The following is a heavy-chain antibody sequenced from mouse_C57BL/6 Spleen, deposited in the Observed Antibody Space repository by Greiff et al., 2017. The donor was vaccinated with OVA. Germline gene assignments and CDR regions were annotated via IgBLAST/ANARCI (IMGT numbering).Heavy chain of an antibody. CDR1: GFTFSDYG. Sequence: VQLKESGGGLVKPGGSLKLSCAASGFTFSDYGMHWVRQAPEKGLEWVAYISSGSSTIYYADTVKGRFTISRDNAKNTLFLQMTSLRSEDTAMYYCARRTGKGDYYAMDYWGQGTSVTVSS. J-gene: IGHJ4*01. CDR2: ISSGSSTI. D-gene: IGHD4-1*01. CDR3: ARRTGKGDYYAMDY. V-gene: IGHV5-17*01.